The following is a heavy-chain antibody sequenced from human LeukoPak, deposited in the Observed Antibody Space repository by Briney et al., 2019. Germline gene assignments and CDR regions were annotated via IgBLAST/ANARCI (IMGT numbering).Heavy chain of an antibody. CDR3: ARDEGDGSYFDN. J-gene: IGHJ4*02. Sequence: SETLSLTCTVSGGSISSYYWSWIRQPPGKGLEWIGYIYYSGSTNYNPSLKSRVTISVDTSKNQFSLKLSSMTAADTAVYYCARDEGDGSYFDNWGQGTLVTVSS. D-gene: IGHD2-15*01. CDR1: GGSISSYY. V-gene: IGHV4-59*01. CDR2: IYYSGST.